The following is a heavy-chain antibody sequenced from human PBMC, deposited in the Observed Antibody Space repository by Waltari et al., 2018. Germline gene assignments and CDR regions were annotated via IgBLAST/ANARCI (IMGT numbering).Heavy chain of an antibody. CDR2: IYYSGST. CDR3: ARWDDSSGYYYHFDY. Sequence: VQLVESGGGLVKPGGSLRLSCAASGFTFSSYSMNWVRQAPGKGLEWIGSIYYSGSTYYNPSLKSRVTISVDTSKNQFSLKLSSVTAADTAVYYCARWDDSSGYYYHFDYWGQGTLVTVSS. V-gene: IGHV4-59*05. CDR1: GFTFSSYSMN. J-gene: IGHJ4*02. D-gene: IGHD3-22*01.